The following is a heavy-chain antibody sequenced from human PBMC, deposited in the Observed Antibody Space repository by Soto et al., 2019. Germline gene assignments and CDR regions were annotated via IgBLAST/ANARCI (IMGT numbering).Heavy chain of an antibody. Sequence: QVQLQQWGAGLLKPSETLSLTCAVYGGSFSGYYWSWIRQPPGKGLEWIGEINHSGSTNYNPSLKSRVTISVDTSKNQFSLKLSSVTAADTAVYYCARERRGGYYYYYGMDVWGQGTTVTVSS. V-gene: IGHV4-34*01. J-gene: IGHJ6*02. CDR3: ARERRGGYYYYYGMDV. CDR1: GGSFSGYY. CDR2: INHSGST.